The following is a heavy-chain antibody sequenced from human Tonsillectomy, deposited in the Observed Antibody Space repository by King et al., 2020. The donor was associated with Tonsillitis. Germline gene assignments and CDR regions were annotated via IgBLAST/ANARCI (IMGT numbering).Heavy chain of an antibody. CDR2: IYNGGST. Sequence: DVQLVESGGGLIQPGGSLRLSCAASGFTVSSNYMSWVRQAPGKGLEWVSVIYNGGSTYYADSVKGRFTISRDNSKNTLFLQMNSLRVGDTAVYYCAKGGGTGYYYYVMDVWGQGTTVTVSS. CDR3: AKGGGTGYYYYVMDV. D-gene: IGHD2-8*02. J-gene: IGHJ6*02. V-gene: IGHV3-53*01. CDR1: GFTVSSNY.